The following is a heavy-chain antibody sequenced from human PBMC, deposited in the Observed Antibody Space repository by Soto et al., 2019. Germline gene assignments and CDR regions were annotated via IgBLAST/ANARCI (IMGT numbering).Heavy chain of an antibody. Sequence: ASVKASCKASGSTFTSYYMHWVRQAPGQGPEWMGIINPSGGGTSYAQKFQGRVTMTRDTSTSTVYMEMSSLRSEDTAVYYCASVEDDSSSYLYRQSASWGRGTRVAVAS. CDR3: ASVEDDSSSYLYRQSAS. V-gene: IGHV1-46*01. J-gene: IGHJ4*03. D-gene: IGHD3-22*01. CDR2: INPSGGGT. CDR1: GSTFTSYY.